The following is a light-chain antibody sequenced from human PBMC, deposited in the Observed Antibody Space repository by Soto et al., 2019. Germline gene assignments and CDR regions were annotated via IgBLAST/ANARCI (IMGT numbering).Light chain of an antibody. CDR1: HDIRND. Sequence: DLQMAQSPSSLSASVGDRVTISCRASHDIRNDLGWYQQKPGKAPERLIYSASNLQAGVPSRFSGSESGKEFTLPVSSRELEDFAPYFCLLHLTPPYTLGQGTKREI. CDR2: SAS. V-gene: IGKV1-17*01. CDR3: LLHLTPPYT. J-gene: IGKJ2*01.